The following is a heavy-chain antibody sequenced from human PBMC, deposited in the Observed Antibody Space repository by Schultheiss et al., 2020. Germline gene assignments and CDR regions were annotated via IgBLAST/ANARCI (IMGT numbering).Heavy chain of an antibody. J-gene: IGHJ4*02. CDR3: AREAAAVEAIDY. Sequence: GSLRLSCAVYGGSFSGYYWGWIRQPPGKGLEWIGRIYTSGSTNYNPSLKSRVTISVDTSKNQFSLKLSSVTAADTAVYYCAREAAAVEAIDYWGQGTLVTVSS. CDR1: GGSFSGYY. V-gene: IGHV4-59*10. D-gene: IGHD6-13*01. CDR2: IYTSGST.